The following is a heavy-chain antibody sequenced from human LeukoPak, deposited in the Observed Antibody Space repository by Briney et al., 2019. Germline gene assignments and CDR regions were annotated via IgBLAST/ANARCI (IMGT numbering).Heavy chain of an antibody. CDR2: IYSGGST. V-gene: IGHV3-53*01. CDR1: GFTFSSNY. CDR3: ARDRRTGRLGELSLDPCFDY. J-gene: IGHJ4*02. Sequence: GGSLRLSCAASGFTFSSNYMSWARQAPGKGLEWVSVIYSGGSTYYADSVKGRFTIPRDNSKNTLYLQMNSLRAEDTAVYYCARDRRTGRLGELSLDPCFDYWGQGTLVTVSS. D-gene: IGHD3-16*02.